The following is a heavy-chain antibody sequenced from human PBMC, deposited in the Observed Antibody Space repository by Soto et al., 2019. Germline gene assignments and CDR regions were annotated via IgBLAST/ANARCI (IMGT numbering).Heavy chain of an antibody. CDR2: IGGSGDIT. D-gene: IGHD2-2*01. CDR1: AFTFSSYA. V-gene: IGHV3-23*01. Sequence: EVQLLESGGALVQPGGSLRLSCAASAFTFSSYAVAWVRRAPGKGLEWVSSIGGSGDITHYADSVKGRFTISRDNSKNTVFLQMNSLRDEDTAVYYGARGPSSNSCYRCGMDVWGQGTTVTVSS. CDR3: ARGPSSNSCYRCGMDV. J-gene: IGHJ6*01.